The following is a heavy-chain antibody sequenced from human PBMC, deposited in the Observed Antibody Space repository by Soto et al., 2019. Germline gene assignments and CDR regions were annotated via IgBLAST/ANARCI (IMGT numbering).Heavy chain of an antibody. V-gene: IGHV4-59*08. CDR1: GGSISIYY. Sequence: PSDTLSLTCTVSGGSISIYYWSWIRQPPGKGLEWIGYIYYSGSTNYNPSLKSRVTISVDTSKNQFSLKLSSVTAADTAVYYCARTGGDFWSGPSYYYMDVWGKGTTVTVSS. D-gene: IGHD3-3*01. J-gene: IGHJ6*03. CDR2: IYYSGST. CDR3: ARTGGDFWSGPSYYYMDV.